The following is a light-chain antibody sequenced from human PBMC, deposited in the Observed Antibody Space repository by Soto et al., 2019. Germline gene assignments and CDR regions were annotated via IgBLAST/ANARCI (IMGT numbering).Light chain of an antibody. J-gene: IGKJ4*01. V-gene: IGKV3-11*01. CDR1: QSVGTY. CDR3: QQRVNWLT. Sequence: EIVLKQSPAILSLSPGERATLSCRASQSVGTYLDWYQQKLGQAPRLLIYDASNRATGIPAKFSGSGSGTDFTLTISSLEPEDFAVYYCQQRVNWLTVGGGTKVE. CDR2: DAS.